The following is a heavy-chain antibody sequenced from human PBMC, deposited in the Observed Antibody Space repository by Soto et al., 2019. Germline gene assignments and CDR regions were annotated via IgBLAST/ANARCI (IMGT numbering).Heavy chain of an antibody. Sequence: EASVKVSCKAPGYTFTSYGISWVRQAPGQGLEWMGWISAYNGNTNYAQKLQGRVTMTTDTSTSTAYMELRSLRSDDTAVYYCARDIVAVAGNDAFDIWGQGTMVTVSS. D-gene: IGHD6-19*01. CDR3: ARDIVAVAGNDAFDI. J-gene: IGHJ3*02. CDR2: ISAYNGNT. CDR1: GYTFTSYG. V-gene: IGHV1-18*01.